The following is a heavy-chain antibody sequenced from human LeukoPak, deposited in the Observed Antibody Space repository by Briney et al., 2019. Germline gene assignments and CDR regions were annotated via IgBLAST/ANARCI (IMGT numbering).Heavy chain of an antibody. J-gene: IGHJ4*02. CDR1: GFTFSTYG. D-gene: IGHD4-23*01. V-gene: IGHV3-30*03. CDR3: ARVTLAYYFDY. Sequence: PGRSLRLSCAASGFTFSTYGMHWVRQAPGKGLEWVAVISSDGSNKYYADSVKGRFTVSRDNSKNALYLQMNSLRAEDTAVYYCARVTLAYYFDYWGQGTLVTVSS. CDR2: ISSDGSNK.